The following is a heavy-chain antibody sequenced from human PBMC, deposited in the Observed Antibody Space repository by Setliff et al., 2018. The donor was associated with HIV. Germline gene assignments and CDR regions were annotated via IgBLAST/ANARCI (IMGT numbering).Heavy chain of an antibody. CDR2: INPNSGGT. CDR3: AAEGNIFDI. Sequence: GASVKVSCKASGYTFTGYYMHWVRQAPGQGLEWMGWINPNSGGTNYAQKFQGRVTIIADTSIDTAYMELRSLRSEDTAVYYCAAEGNIFDIWGRGTMVTVSS. D-gene: IGHD3-10*01. V-gene: IGHV1-2*02. J-gene: IGHJ3*02. CDR1: GYTFTGYY.